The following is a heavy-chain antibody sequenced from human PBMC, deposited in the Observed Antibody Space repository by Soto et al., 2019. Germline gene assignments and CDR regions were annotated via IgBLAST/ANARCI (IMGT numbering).Heavy chain of an antibody. J-gene: IGHJ4*02. D-gene: IGHD5-12*01. CDR1: GFTFSDYY. Sequence: QVQLVESGGGLVKPGGSLRLSCAASGFTFSDYYMSWIRQAPGKGLEWVSYISSSSSYTNYADSVKGRFTISRDNAKNSPYLQMNSPRAADTAVYYCARDHRRYSGYDYVDYWGQGTLVTVSS. V-gene: IGHV3-11*05. CDR3: ARDHRRYSGYDYVDY. CDR2: ISSSSSYT.